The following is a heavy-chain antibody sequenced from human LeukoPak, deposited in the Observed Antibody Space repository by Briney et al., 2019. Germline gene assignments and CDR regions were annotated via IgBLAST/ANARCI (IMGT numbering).Heavy chain of an antibody. D-gene: IGHD6-13*01. CDR1: GFTFSSYG. J-gene: IGHJ4*02. CDR2: ISYDGNNK. Sequence: GRSLRLSCAASGFTFSSYGMHWVRQAPGKGLEWVAVISYDGNNKYYADSVKGRFTISRDNSKNTLYLQMNSLRAEDTAVYYCAKGGSSSSVLDYWGQGTLVTVSS. V-gene: IGHV3-30*18. CDR3: AKGGSSSSVLDY.